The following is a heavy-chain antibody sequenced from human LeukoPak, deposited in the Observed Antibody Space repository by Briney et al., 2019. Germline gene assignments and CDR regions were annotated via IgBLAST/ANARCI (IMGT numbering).Heavy chain of an antibody. J-gene: IGHJ4*02. CDR3: ARNDSSGYFDY. CDR2: VYHSGST. V-gene: IGHV4-38-2*01. Sequence: SETLSLTCDVCDYSISSGNYWGWIRQPPGKGLEWIGSVYHSGSTHYSPSLKSRVTIAVDTSKNQFSLKLSSVTAADTAVYYCARNDSSGYFDYWGQGTLVTVSS. CDR1: DYSISSGNY. D-gene: IGHD3-22*01.